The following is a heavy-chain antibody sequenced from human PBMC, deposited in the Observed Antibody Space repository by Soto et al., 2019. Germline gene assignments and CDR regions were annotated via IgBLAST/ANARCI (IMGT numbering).Heavy chain of an antibody. Sequence: PSAPLSLTCSFSGGSISSGSYNWRWIRQAPGRGLEWIASMYHGGTTYSNPSLNSRVTISVDTSKSQFSLRLTSVPAADTAVYYCARRGGSAAATNGFDPGGQGTLVT. CDR2: MYHGGTT. CDR3: ARRGGSAAATNGFDP. CDR1: GGSISSGSYN. D-gene: IGHD6-13*01. J-gene: IGHJ5*02. V-gene: IGHV4-39*01.